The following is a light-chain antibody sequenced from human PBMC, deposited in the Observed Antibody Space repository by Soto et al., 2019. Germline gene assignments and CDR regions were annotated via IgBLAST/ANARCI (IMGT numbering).Light chain of an antibody. CDR1: QSISGY. J-gene: IGKJ5*01. Sequence: ELVLTQSPATLSLSPGERATLSCGASQSISGYLGWYQQKPGQAPRLLIYADSNRATGIPARFSGSGSGRDFTLTISSIETEDVSVYYCQQRYNWPITFGHGTRLEIK. CDR2: ADS. V-gene: IGKV3-11*02. CDR3: QQRYNWPIT.